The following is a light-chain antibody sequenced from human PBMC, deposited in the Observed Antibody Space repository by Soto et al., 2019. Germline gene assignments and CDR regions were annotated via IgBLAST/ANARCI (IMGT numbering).Light chain of an antibody. CDR1: QSISSW. CDR3: QQYNSYQWT. CDR2: KAS. J-gene: IGKJ1*01. Sequence: DIQMTQSPSTLSASVGDRVTITCRASQSISSWLAWYQQKPGKAPKLLTYKASSLESGVPSRFSGSGSGTDFTLTISSLQPDDFATYYCQQYNSYQWTFGQGTKVEIK. V-gene: IGKV1-5*03.